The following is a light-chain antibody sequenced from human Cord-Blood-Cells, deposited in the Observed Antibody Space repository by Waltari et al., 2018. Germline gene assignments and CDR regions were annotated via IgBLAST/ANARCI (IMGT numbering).Light chain of an antibody. J-gene: IGKJ5*01. CDR1: QSISSY. Sequence: DIQMTQSPSSLSASVGDRVTITCRASQSISSYLNWYQQKPGKAPKLLIYAASSLQSGVPSRFSGSGSRTDFTLSISSLQPEDFATYYCQQSYSTPQDTFGQGTRLEIK. CDR2: AAS. V-gene: IGKV1-39*01. CDR3: QQSYSTPQDT.